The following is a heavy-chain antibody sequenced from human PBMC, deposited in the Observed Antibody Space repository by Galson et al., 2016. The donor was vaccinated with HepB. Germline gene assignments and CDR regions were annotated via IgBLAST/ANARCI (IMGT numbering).Heavy chain of an antibody. CDR2: ISGSGGTT. J-gene: IGHJ1*01. CDR3: AKGAYSLPENFQH. D-gene: IGHD2-15*01. V-gene: IGHV3-23*01. Sequence: SLRLSCAASGFTFSSYAMNWVRQPPGKGLEWVSSISGSGGTTYYADSPKGRFTISRDNSKSTLYPQMNSLRAENTAVYYCAKGAYSLPENFQHWGQGTLVTVSS. CDR1: GFTFSSYA.